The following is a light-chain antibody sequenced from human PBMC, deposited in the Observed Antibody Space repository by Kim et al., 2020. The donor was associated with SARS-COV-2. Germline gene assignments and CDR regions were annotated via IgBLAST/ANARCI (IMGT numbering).Light chain of an antibody. CDR1: QGISSY. V-gene: IGKV1-8*01. Sequence: ASTGDRVTITCRASQGISSYLAWYQQRPGKAPKLLIYAASTLQSGVPSRFSGSGSGTDFTLTISCLQSEDFATYYCQQYYSYPRTFGQGTKVDIK. J-gene: IGKJ1*01. CDR2: AAS. CDR3: QQYYSYPRT.